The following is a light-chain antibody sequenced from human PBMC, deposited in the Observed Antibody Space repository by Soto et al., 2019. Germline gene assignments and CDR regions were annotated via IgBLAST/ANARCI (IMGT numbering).Light chain of an antibody. CDR1: QSVSTNY. CDR3: QQYGSSPWT. J-gene: IGKJ1*01. Sequence: EIVLTQSPGTLSLSPGERATLSCRASQSVSTNYLAWYQQQPGQAPRLLIYGASSSATGTPDRFSGSGSGTEFTLTISSLEPEDFAVYYCQQYGSSPWTFGQGTKVEIK. CDR2: GAS. V-gene: IGKV3-20*01.